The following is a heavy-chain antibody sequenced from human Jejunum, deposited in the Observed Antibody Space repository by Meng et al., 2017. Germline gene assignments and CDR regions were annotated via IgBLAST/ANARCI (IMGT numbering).Heavy chain of an antibody. CDR1: GFTFSSYW. J-gene: IGHJ1*01. CDR3: TRLLCSDGSCFGSFQH. Sequence: VQLVESRGVLVQPGGSLRLSCVASGFTFSSYWMHWVRQTPGKGLVWVSRISGDGSTTSYADSVKGRFTVSRDNAKNTLYLQMNSQTAEDTAVYYCTRLLCSDGSCFGSFQHWGQGTLVTVSS. D-gene: IGHD2-15*01. CDR2: ISGDGSTT. V-gene: IGHV3-74*02.